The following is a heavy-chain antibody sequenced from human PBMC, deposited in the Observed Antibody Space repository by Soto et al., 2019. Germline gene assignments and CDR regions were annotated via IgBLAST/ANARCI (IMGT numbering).Heavy chain of an antibody. CDR3: ARARGGDSGDYASLFDR. V-gene: IGHV4-30-4*01. J-gene: IGHJ5*02. CDR1: GGSVSIGDYL. D-gene: IGHD4-17*01. CDR2: IHDSGNT. Sequence: SETLSLTCPVFGGSVSIGDYLWSWIRQRPGKGLEWIGYIHDSGNTYYNPSLKSRVTISLDTSKNQFSLKVTSMTAADTAVYFCARARGGDSGDYASLFDRWGQGNLVTVSS.